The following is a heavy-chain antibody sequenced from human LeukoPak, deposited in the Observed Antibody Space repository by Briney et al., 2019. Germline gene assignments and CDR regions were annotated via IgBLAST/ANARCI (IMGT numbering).Heavy chain of an antibody. Sequence: SETLSLTCAVSGGSISSGGYSWSWIRQPPGKGLEWIGYIYHSGSTYYNPSLKSRVTISVDRSKNQFSLKLSSVTAADTAVYYCARAKGDYVRFAFDIWGQGTMVTVSS. J-gene: IGHJ3*02. CDR3: ARAKGDYVRFAFDI. CDR1: GGSISSGGYS. D-gene: IGHD4-17*01. V-gene: IGHV4-30-2*01. CDR2: IYHSGST.